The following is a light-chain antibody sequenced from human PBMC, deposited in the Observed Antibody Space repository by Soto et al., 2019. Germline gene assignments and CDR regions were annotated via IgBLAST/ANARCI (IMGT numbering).Light chain of an antibody. V-gene: IGLV3-21*02. CDR3: AVWDDSLNGWV. J-gene: IGLJ3*02. CDR1: NIGSKG. CDR2: DDI. Sequence: SYELTQAPSVSVAPGQTAEITCGGNNIGSKGVHWYQQKPGQAPVLVVYDDIDRPSGIPERFSGSNSGTSASLAISGLQSEDEADYYCAVWDDSLNGWVFGGGTKLTVL.